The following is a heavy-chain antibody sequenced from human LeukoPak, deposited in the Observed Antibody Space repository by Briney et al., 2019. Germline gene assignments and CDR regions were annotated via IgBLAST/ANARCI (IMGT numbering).Heavy chain of an antibody. Sequence: GGSLRLSCAASGFTLSSYWMSWVRQAPGKGLEWVANIKEDGSEKYYVDSVKGQFTISRDNAQNSVYLHMNSLTAEDTALYYCARDWVAGVPFDAFDIWGQGTMVSVSS. CDR3: ARDWVAGVPFDAFDI. D-gene: IGHD3-10*01. CDR2: IKEDGSEK. V-gene: IGHV3-7*03. J-gene: IGHJ3*02. CDR1: GFTLSSYW.